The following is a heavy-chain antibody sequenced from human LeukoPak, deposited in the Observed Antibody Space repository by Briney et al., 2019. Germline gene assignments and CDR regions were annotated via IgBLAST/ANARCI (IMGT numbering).Heavy chain of an antibody. CDR3: ARRGSSSSDYYYGMDV. D-gene: IGHD6-6*01. J-gene: IGHJ6*02. CDR2: IYPDDSDT. V-gene: IGHV5-51*01. Sequence: GESLKISCKGSGYSFTSYWIGWVRQMPGKGLEWMGIIYPDDSDTRYSPSFQGQVTISVDKSISTAYLQWSSLEASDAAIYYCARRGSSSSDYYYGMDVWGQGTTVTVSS. CDR1: GYSFTSYW.